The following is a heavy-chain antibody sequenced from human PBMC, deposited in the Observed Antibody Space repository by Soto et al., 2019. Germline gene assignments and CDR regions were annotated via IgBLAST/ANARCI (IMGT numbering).Heavy chain of an antibody. V-gene: IGHV3-30-3*01. CDR3: AREPYCSGGSCHPGTFDY. D-gene: IGHD2-15*01. Sequence: QVQLVESGGGVVQPGRSLRLSCAASGFTFSSYAMHWVRRAPGKGLEWVAVISYDGSNKYYADSVKGRFTISRDNSKNTLYLQMNSLRAEDTAVYYCAREPYCSGGSCHPGTFDYWGQGTLVTVSS. CDR1: GFTFSSYA. CDR2: ISYDGSNK. J-gene: IGHJ4*02.